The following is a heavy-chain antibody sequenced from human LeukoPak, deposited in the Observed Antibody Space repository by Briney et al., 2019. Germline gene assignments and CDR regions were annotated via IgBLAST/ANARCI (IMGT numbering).Heavy chain of an antibody. Sequence: ASVKVSCKASGYTFTSYGISWVRQAPGQGLEWMGGIIPIFGTANYAQKLQGRVTMTTDTSTSTAYMELRSLRSDDTAVYYCAGPGYSFDYWGQGTLVTVSS. V-gene: IGHV1-18*01. J-gene: IGHJ4*02. CDR3: AGPGYSFDY. CDR2: IIPIFGTA. D-gene: IGHD3-9*01. CDR1: GYTFTSYG.